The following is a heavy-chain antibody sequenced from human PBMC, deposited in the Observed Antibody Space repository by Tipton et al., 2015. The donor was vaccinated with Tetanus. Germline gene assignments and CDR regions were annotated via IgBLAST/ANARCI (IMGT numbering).Heavy chain of an antibody. J-gene: IGHJ4*02. CDR2: INWNGGST. CDR1: GFTFDDYG. CDR3: ARRYEYSSSWRDAHYDY. Sequence: GSLRLSCAASGFTFDDYGMSWVRQAPGKGLEWVSGINWNGGSTGYADSVKGRFTISRDNAKNSLYLQMNSLRAEDTALYHCARRYEYSSSWRDAHYDYWGQGTLVTVSS. D-gene: IGHD6-13*01. V-gene: IGHV3-20*01.